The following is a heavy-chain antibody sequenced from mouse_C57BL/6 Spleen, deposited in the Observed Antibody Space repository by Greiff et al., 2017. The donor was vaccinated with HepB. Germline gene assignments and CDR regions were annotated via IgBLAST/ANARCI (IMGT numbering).Heavy chain of an antibody. Sequence: QVQLQQSGPGLVQPSQSLSITCTVSGFSLTSYGVHWVRQSPGKGLEWLGVIWSGGSTDYNAACITRLTISKDNSKSQVFCKMNSLQADDTAIYYCGCMWNDYDDESMGDYWGQGTSVTVSS. V-gene: IGHV2-2*01. D-gene: IGHD2-4*01. J-gene: IGHJ4*01. CDR2: IWSGGST. CDR3: GCMWNDYDDESMGDY. CDR1: GFSLTSYG.